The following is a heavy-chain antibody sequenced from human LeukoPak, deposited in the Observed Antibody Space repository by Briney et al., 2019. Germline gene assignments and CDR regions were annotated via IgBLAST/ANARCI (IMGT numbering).Heavy chain of an antibody. J-gene: IGHJ4*02. Sequence: ASVKVSCKASGYTFTSYYMHWVRQAPGQGLEWMGIINPSGGSTSYAQKFQGRVTMTRDMSTSTVYMELSSLRSEDTAVYYCARDLITIFGVVINSRFDYWGQGTLVTVSS. CDR3: ARDLITIFGVVINSRFDY. CDR2: INPSGGST. CDR1: GYTFTSYY. V-gene: IGHV1-46*01. D-gene: IGHD3-3*01.